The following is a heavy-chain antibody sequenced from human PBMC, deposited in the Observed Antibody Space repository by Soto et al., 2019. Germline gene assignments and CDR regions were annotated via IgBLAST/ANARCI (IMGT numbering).Heavy chain of an antibody. J-gene: IGHJ4*02. CDR3: ARVEREYSGYEYYFDY. D-gene: IGHD5-12*01. CDR2: IYSGGST. V-gene: IGHV3-66*01. Sequence: EVQLVESGRGLVQPGGSLRLSCAASGFTVSSNYMSWVRQAPGKGLEWVSVIYSGGSTYYADSVKGRFTISRDNSKNTLYLQMNSLRAEDTAVYYCARVEREYSGYEYYFDYWGQGTLVTVSS. CDR1: GFTVSSNY.